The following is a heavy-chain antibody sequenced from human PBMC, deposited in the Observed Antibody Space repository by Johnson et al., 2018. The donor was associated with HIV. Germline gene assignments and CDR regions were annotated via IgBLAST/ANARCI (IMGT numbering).Heavy chain of an antibody. D-gene: IGHD3-10*01. CDR1: GFTFSSYG. Sequence: QVQLVESGGGVVRPGESLRLSCAASGFTFSSYGMHWVRQAPGKGLEWVAFIRYDGSNKYYADSVKGRFTISRDNSKNTLYLQMNSLRAEETAVYYCAKGGITMAPDAFDIWGQGTMVTVSS. J-gene: IGHJ3*02. CDR3: AKGGITMAPDAFDI. V-gene: IGHV3-30*02. CDR2: IRYDGSNK.